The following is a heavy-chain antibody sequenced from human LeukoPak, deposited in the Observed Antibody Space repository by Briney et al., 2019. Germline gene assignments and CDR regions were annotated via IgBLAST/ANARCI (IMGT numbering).Heavy chain of an antibody. CDR3: ARDHMVRGVNYFDY. J-gene: IGHJ4*02. CDR1: GDSISSRLYY. Sequence: SETLSLTCGVSGDSISSRLYYWAWIRQPPGKGLEWIASIYYSGSTYYNPSLKSRVTISIDTAKNQFSLKLSSVTAADTAVYYCARDHMVRGVNYFDYWGQGTLVTVSS. V-gene: IGHV4-39*07. D-gene: IGHD3-10*01. CDR2: IYYSGST.